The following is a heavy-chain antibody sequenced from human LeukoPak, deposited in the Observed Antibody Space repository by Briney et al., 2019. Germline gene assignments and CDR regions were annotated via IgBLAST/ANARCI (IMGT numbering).Heavy chain of an antibody. CDR2: IYSGGST. V-gene: IGHV3-53*01. Sequence: GGSLRLSCAASGFTVSNNYMSWVRQAPGKGLEWVSVIYSGGSTYYADSVKGRFTVSRDNSKNTLYLQMNSLRAEDTAVYYCARDADYDSSNTQRGYFDYWGQGTLVTVPS. J-gene: IGHJ4*02. CDR1: GFTVSNNY. CDR3: ARDADYDSSNTQRGYFDY. D-gene: IGHD3-22*01.